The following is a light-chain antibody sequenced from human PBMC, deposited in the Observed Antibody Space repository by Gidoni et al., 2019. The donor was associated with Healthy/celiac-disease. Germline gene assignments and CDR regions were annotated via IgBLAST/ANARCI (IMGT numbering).Light chain of an antibody. CDR2: AAS. V-gene: IGKV1-39*01. CDR3: QQSYSLAT. J-gene: IGKJ5*01. CDR1: QSISSY. Sequence: DIQMTQSPSSLSASVGDRVTITCRASQSISSYLNWYQQKPGKAPKLLIYAASSLQSGVPSRFSGSGSGTDFTLTISSLQPEDFATYYCQQSYSLATFXXXTRLEIK.